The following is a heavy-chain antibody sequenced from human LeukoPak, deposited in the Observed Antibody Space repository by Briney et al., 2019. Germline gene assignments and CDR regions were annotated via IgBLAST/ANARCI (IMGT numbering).Heavy chain of an antibody. V-gene: IGHV3-74*01. D-gene: IGHD6-19*01. Sequence: PGGSLRLSCAASGFTFSSYWMHWVRQAPGKGLVWVSHINSDGSTTNYADSVKGRFTISRDNAKNTLYLQMNSLRAEDSAVYYCARDVTYSSGWYRYLDYWGQGTLVTVSS. CDR1: GFTFSSYW. J-gene: IGHJ4*02. CDR3: ARDVTYSSGWYRYLDY. CDR2: INSDGSTT.